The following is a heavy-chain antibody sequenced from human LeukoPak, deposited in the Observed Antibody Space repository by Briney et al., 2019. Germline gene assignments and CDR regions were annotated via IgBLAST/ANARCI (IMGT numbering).Heavy chain of an antibody. CDR3: AGDSSWRGFDY. J-gene: IGHJ4*02. V-gene: IGHV4-59*01. CDR1: GGSISSYY. Sequence: PSETLSLTCTVSGGSISSYYWSWIRQPPGKGLEWIGYIYYSGSTNYNPSLKSRVTISVYTSKNQFSLKLSSVTAADTAVYYCAGDSSWRGFDYWGQGTLVTVSS. CDR2: IYYSGST.